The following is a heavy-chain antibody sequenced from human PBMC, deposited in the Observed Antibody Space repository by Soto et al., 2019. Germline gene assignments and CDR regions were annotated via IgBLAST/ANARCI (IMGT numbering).Heavy chain of an antibody. CDR2: IRSKANSYAT. D-gene: IGHD6-13*01. J-gene: IGHJ6*03. CDR3: TRHTPIAENLYYYYYMDV. V-gene: IGHV3-73*01. Sequence: LRLSCAASGFTFSGSTMHWFRQASGKGLEWVGRIRSKANSYATAYAASVKGRFTISRDDSENTAYLQMNSLKTEDTAVYYCTRHTPIAENLYYYYYMDVWGKGTTVTVSS. CDR1: GFTFSGST.